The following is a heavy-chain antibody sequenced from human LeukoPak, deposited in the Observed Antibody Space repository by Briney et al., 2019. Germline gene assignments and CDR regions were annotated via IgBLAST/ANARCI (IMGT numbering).Heavy chain of an antibody. CDR1: GFTFSSYS. Sequence: GGSLXLSCAASGFTFSSYSMNWVRQAPGKGLEWVSSISSSSSYIYYADSVKGRFTISRDNAKNSLYLQMNSLRAEDTAVYYCARDVYGSPNWFDPWGQGTLVTVSS. V-gene: IGHV3-21*01. CDR3: ARDVYGSPNWFDP. CDR2: ISSSSSYI. D-gene: IGHD4-17*01. J-gene: IGHJ5*02.